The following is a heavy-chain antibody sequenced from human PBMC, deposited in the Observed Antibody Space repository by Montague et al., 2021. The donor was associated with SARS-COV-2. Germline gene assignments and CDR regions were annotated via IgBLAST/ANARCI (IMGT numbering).Heavy chain of an antibody. Sequence: SEILSLTCTVSGGSISSYYWSWIRQPPGKGLEWIGYIYYSGSTNCNPSLKSRVTISVDTSKNQFSLKLSSVTAADTAVYYCARDSHYYDSSGHFDYWGQGTLVTVSS. V-gene: IGHV4-59*13. J-gene: IGHJ4*02. D-gene: IGHD3-22*01. CDR1: GGSISSYY. CDR3: ARDSHYYDSSGHFDY. CDR2: IYYSGST.